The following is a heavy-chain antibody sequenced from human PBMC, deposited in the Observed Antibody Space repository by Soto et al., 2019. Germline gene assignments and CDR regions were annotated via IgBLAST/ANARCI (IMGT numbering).Heavy chain of an antibody. V-gene: IGHV3-15*07. J-gene: IGHJ1*01. Sequence: EVQLVESGGGLVMPGGSLRLSCAASGFTSSNAYMNWVRQAPGKGLEWVGRIKSKIDGGTIDYAAPVKGRFTISRDDSKNTLYLQMNSLKTEDPSMYYCTARAAYHTDWCQGNLVTVSS. CDR3: TARAAYHTD. CDR1: GFTSSNAY. D-gene: IGHD3-16*01. CDR2: IKSKIDGGTI.